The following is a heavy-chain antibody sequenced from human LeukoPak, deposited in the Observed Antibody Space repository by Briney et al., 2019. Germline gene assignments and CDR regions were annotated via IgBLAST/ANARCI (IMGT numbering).Heavy chain of an antibody. CDR3: ATRGFSQWPREDIDY. J-gene: IGHJ4*02. CDR1: GGSFSGYY. Sequence: PSETLSLTCAVYGGSFSGYYWSWIRQPPGKGLEWIGEINHSGSTYYNPSLKSRVTISVDTSKNQFSLKLSSVTAADTAVYYCATRGFSQWPREDIDYWGQGTLVTVSS. V-gene: IGHV4-34*01. CDR2: INHSGST. D-gene: IGHD6-19*01.